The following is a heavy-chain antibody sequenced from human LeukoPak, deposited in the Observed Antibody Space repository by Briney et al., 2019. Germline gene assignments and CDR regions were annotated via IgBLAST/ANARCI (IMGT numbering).Heavy chain of an antibody. CDR2: IYYTGST. V-gene: IGHV4-59*08. J-gene: IGHJ3*02. Sequence: KPSETLSLTCTVSGGSISSYYWSWIRQPPGKGLEWIGYIYYTGSTNYNPSLKSRVTTSVDTSKNQFSLKLNSVTAADTAVYYCAKYNGDGRDAFYIWGQGTMVTVSS. CDR1: GGSISSYY. CDR3: AKYNGDGRDAFYI. D-gene: IGHD4-17*01.